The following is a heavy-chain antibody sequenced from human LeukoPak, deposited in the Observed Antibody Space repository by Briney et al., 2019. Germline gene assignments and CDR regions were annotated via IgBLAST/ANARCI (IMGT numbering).Heavy chain of an antibody. V-gene: IGHV4-59*13. J-gene: IGHJ4*02. D-gene: IGHD6-13*01. Sequence: PSETLSLTCIVSGGSISRYYWSWIRKPPGKGLEWIGYIYYSGSTNYNPSLKSRVTISVDTSKNQFSLTLSSVTAADTAVYYCARGGDSSWSYYSDYWGQGTLVTVSS. CDR2: IYYSGST. CDR3: ARGGDSSWSYYSDY. CDR1: GGSISRYY.